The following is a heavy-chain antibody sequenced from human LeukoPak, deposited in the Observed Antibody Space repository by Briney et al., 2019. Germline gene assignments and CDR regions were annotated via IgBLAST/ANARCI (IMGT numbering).Heavy chain of an antibody. V-gene: IGHV3-11*01. CDR2: ISSSGSTI. CDR1: GFTFSDYY. D-gene: IGHD4-4*01. Sequence: GGSLRLSCAATGFTFSDYYMGWIRQAPGKELEWVSYISSSGSTIYYADSVKGRFTISRDNAKNSLYLQMNSLRAEDTAVYYCARFRSTVTTSYYGMDVWGQGTTVTVSS. CDR3: ARFRSTVTTSYYGMDV. J-gene: IGHJ6*02.